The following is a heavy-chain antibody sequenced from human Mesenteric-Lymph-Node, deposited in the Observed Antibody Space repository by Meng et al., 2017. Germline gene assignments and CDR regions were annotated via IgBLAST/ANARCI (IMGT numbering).Heavy chain of an antibody. CDR1: GGSISSYY. Sequence: GSLRLSCSVSGGSISSYYWGWIRQSPGKGLEWIGYFYYSGSTNYNPSLKSRVTISVDTSKNQFSLKLSSVTAADTAVYYCARGPPADFWGPGTLVTVSS. V-gene: IGHV4-59*12. CDR3: ARGPPADF. J-gene: IGHJ4*02. CDR2: FYYSGST.